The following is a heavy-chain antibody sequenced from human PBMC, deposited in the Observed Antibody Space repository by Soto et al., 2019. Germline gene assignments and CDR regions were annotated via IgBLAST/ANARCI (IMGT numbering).Heavy chain of an antibody. J-gene: IGHJ3*02. Sequence: QVQLVESGGGVVQPGRSLRLSCAASGFTFSSYAMHWVRQAPGKGLEWVAVISSDGSNEYYADSVKGRFTISRDNSKNTLYLQMNSLSAEDTAVYYCASVHRRIMVVTSPGDIWGQGTMVTVSS. CDR1: GFTFSSYA. D-gene: IGHD2-21*02. CDR3: ASVHRRIMVVTSPGDI. V-gene: IGHV3-30-3*01. CDR2: ISSDGSNE.